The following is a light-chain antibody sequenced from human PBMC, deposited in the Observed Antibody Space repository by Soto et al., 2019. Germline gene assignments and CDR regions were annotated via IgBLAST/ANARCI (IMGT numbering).Light chain of an antibody. J-gene: IGKJ1*01. CDR2: AAS. CDR3: LQHNSYTWT. CDR1: QGIRSD. Sequence: DIQLTQSPSSLSASVGDRVTITCRASQGIRSDLGWFQQKPGKAPQRLISAASSLQSGVPSRFSGSGSGTEFTLTISSLQTEDFATYYCLQHNSYTWTFGQGTKVEIK. V-gene: IGKV1-17*01.